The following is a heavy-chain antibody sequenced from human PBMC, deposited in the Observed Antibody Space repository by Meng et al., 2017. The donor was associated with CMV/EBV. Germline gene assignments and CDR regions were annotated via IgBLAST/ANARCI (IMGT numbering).Heavy chain of an antibody. J-gene: IGHJ4*02. CDR1: GFSLRTIGVG. Sequence: HITWKWTDLTLVKPTQSLTLTWTFSGFSLRTIGVGVGWIRQPPGTALEWLALIYLDDDKRDSPTLKSRPTITKDTSKNQVVLTMTNMDPVDTATYYCAHRGSYGYHGYWGQGTLVTVSS. V-gene: IGHV2-5*02. D-gene: IGHD5-18*01. CDR3: AHRGSYGYHGY. CDR2: IYLDDDK.